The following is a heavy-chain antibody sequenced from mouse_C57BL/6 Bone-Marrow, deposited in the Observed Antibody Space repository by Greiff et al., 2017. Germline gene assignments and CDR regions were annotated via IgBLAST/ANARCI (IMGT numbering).Heavy chain of an antibody. CDR3: ARFIYYGYYFDY. J-gene: IGHJ2*01. D-gene: IGHD2-2*01. V-gene: IGHV1-82*01. Sequence: VQRVESGPELVKPGASVKISCKASGYAFSSSWMNWVKQRPGKGLEWIGRIYPGDGDTNYNGKFKGKATLTADKSSSTAYMQLSSLTSEDSAVYFCARFIYYGYYFDYWGQGTTLTVSS. CDR2: IYPGDGDT. CDR1: GYAFSSSW.